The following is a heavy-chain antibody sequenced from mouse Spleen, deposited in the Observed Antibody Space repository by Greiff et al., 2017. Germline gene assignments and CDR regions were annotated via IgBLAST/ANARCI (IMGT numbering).Heavy chain of an antibody. CDR2: IYPRSGNT. CDR3: ARVLRAVYFDY. D-gene: IGHD1-1*01. CDR1: GYTFTSYG. V-gene: IGHV1-81*01. Sequence: VKLQESGAELARPGASVKLSCKASGYTFTSYGISWVKQRTGQGLEWIGEIYPRSGNTYYNEKFKGKATLTADKSSSTAYMELRSLTSEDSAVYFCARVLRAVYFDYWGQGTTLTVSS. J-gene: IGHJ2*01.